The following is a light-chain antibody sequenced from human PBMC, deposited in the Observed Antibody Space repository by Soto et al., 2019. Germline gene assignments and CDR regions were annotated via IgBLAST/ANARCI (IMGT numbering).Light chain of an antibody. CDR3: QQYSAKWS. CDR1: ESISSW. CDR2: KAS. V-gene: IGKV1-5*03. J-gene: IGKJ1*01. Sequence: DIQMTQSPSTLSASVGDSVTITCRASESISSWLAWFQQRPGKAPKLLIQKASILESGVPSRFSGSESGTEFTLTISSVQPDDFATYFCQQYSAKWSFGQGTKVEIK.